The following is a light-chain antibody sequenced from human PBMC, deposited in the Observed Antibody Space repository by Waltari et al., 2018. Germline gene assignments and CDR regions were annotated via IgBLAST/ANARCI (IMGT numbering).Light chain of an antibody. Sequence: DVVMTQSPLSLPVTLGQPASIPCRSRQSLVASDGNTYFHWFQQRPGQSPRRLLYKVSNRDSGVPDRFTGSGSGTEFTLRISRVEAEDVGVYYCMQGSHWPWTFGQGTKVEIK. CDR3: MQGSHWPWT. V-gene: IGKV2-30*01. J-gene: IGKJ1*01. CDR1: QSLVASDGNTY. CDR2: KVS.